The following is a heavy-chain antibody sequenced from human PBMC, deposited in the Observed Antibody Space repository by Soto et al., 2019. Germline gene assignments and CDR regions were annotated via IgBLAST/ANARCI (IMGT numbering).Heavy chain of an antibody. D-gene: IGHD2-15*01. J-gene: IGHJ3*02. Sequence: QVQLQQWGAGLLKPSETLSLTCAVYGGSFSGYYWSWIRQPPGKGLEWIGEINHSGCTNYNPSLKSRVTSSVDTAKNPFPLKRRSATAADTAVYYCALAFPVVTLFDAFDIWGQGKMVTVSS. CDR3: ALAFPVVTLFDAFDI. V-gene: IGHV4-34*01. CDR1: GGSFSGYY. CDR2: INHSGCT.